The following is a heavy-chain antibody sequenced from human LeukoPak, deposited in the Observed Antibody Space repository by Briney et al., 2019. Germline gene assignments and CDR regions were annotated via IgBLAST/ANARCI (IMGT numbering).Heavy chain of an antibody. V-gene: IGHV3-30-3*01. Sequence: GGSLRLSCAASGFTFSSYAMHWVRQAPGKGLEWVAVISYDGSNKYYADSVKGRFTISRDNSKNTLYLQMNSLRAEDTAVYYCARDLVPAATNAEYFQHWGQGTLVTVSS. J-gene: IGHJ1*01. CDR2: ISYDGSNK. CDR1: GFTFSSYA. D-gene: IGHD2-2*01. CDR3: ARDLVPAATNAEYFQH.